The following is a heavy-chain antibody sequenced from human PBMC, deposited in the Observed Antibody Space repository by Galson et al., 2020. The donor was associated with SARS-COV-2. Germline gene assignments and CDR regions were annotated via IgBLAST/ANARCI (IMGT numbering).Heavy chain of an antibody. CDR2: IKQDGSDR. J-gene: IGHJ4*02. V-gene: IGHV3-7*01. CDR3: ARDEDGDNDF. CDR1: GFTFSRNS. Sequence: PGGSMRLSCADSGFTFSRNSMSWVRQAPGKGLQWVANIKQDGSDRYYVDSVKGRFTISSDYAENSVYLQMNNLRDDDTAVYYCARDEDGDNDFWGQGTLVAVSS.